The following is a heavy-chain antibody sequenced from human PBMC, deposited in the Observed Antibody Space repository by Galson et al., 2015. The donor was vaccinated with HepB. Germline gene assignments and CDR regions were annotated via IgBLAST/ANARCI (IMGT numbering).Heavy chain of an antibody. CDR3: AKHDLYGDSSRGGSFDY. D-gene: IGHD4-17*01. CDR1: GFRFTYYA. V-gene: IGHV3-23*01. CDR2: ISGSGSRT. J-gene: IGHJ4*02. Sequence: SLRLSCAASGFRFTYYAMNWVRQAPGKGLEWVSDISGSGSRTSYADSVKGRFTISRDNSENKVFLQMDGLRVADTAVYYCAKHDLYGDSSRGGSFDYWGRGALVTVS.